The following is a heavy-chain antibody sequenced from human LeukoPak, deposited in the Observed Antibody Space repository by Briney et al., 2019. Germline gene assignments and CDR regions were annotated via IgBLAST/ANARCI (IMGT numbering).Heavy chain of an antibody. CDR3: ARHSKMDAFDI. V-gene: IGHV5-51*01. D-gene: IGHD6-13*01. CDR1: GYSFNSYW. J-gene: IGHJ3*02. CDR2: IYPGDSDT. Sequence: GESLEISRKGSGYSFNSYWIGWVRQMPGKGLEWMGIIYPGDSDTRYSPSFQGQVTISADKSIRVAYQQGSCVKASHAAMYYCARHSKMDAFDIWGQGTMVTVPS.